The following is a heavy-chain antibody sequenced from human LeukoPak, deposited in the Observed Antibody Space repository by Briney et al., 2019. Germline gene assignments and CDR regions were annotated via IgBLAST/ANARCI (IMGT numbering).Heavy chain of an antibody. CDR2: INPNNGGT. V-gene: IGHV1-2*02. J-gene: IGHJ4*02. Sequence: ASVKVSCKASGYTFTGYYMHWLRQAPGQGLEWMGWINPNNGGTNHAQRFQGRVTMTRDTSINTAYTEVGRLRFDDTAVYYCASGPSLGTTHPYFDYWGQGTLVTVSS. CDR3: ASGPSLGTTHPYFDY. CDR1: GYTFTGYY. D-gene: IGHD2-15*01.